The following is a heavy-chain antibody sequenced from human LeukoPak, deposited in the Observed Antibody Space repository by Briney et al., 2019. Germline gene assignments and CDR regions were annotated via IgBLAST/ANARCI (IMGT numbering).Heavy chain of an antibody. V-gene: IGHV3-30-3*01. CDR3: ARDMGITIFGVAPPDY. CDR1: GFTFNNYA. CDR2: ISYDGSNK. D-gene: IGHD3-3*01. Sequence: GGSLRLSCAASGFTFNNYAIHWVRQAPGKGLEWVAVISYDGSNKYYADSVKGRSTISRDNSKNTLYLQMNSLRAEDTAVYYCARDMGITIFGVAPPDYWGQGTLVTISS. J-gene: IGHJ4*02.